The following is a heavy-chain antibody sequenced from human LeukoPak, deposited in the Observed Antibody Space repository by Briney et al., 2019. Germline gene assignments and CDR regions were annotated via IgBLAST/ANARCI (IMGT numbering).Heavy chain of an antibody. V-gene: IGHV3-74*01. CDR2: INTDGTSR. CDR1: GFTLSRYW. CDR3: ARGGIASVDPTGY. D-gene: IGHD6-13*01. Sequence: GGSLRLPCAASGFTLSRYWMHWVRQAPGKGLVWVSRINTDGTSRSYADSVKGRFTISRDNAKNTLYLQMNSLRAEDTAVYYCARGGIASVDPTGYWGQGTLVTVSS. J-gene: IGHJ4*02.